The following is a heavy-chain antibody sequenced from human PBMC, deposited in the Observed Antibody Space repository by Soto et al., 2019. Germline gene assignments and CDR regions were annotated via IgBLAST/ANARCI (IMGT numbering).Heavy chain of an antibody. CDR1: GGTFSSYA. CDR2: IITIFGTA. V-gene: IGHV1-69*01. CDR3: ARDKLPIHLLAEGCENYYYGMYV. D-gene: IGHD2-15*01. Sequence: VQLVQSGAEVKKPGSSVKVSCKASGGTFSSYAISWVRQAPGQGLEWMGGIITIFGTANYAQKFQGRGTITADESTSTAYMELSSLRSEDTAVYYCARDKLPIHLLAEGCENYYYGMYVWGQGTTVTVSS. J-gene: IGHJ6*02.